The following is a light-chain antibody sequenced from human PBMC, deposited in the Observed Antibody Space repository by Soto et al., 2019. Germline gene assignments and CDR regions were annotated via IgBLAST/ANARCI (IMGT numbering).Light chain of an antibody. CDR3: ASYTSSRTQV. J-gene: IGLJ1*01. CDR2: DVT. V-gene: IGLV2-14*03. Sequence: QSALTQPASVSGSPGQSITISCTGTSSDVGGYNYVSWYQQHPGKAPKLMLYDVTNRPSGVSNRFSASKSGNTASLTISGLQAEDEADYYCASYTSSRTQVFGTGTKVTVL. CDR1: SSDVGGYNY.